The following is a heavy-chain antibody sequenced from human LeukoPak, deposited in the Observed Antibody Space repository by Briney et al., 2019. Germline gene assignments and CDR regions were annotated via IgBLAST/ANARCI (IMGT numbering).Heavy chain of an antibody. CDR3: ARGAWGIAARLRFDY. V-gene: IGHV4-30-4*01. J-gene: IGHJ4*02. Sequence: SETLSLTCTVSGGSISSGDYYWSWIRQPPRKGLEWIGYIYYSGSTYYNPSLKSRVTISVDRSKNQFSLKLSSVTAADTAVYYCARGAWGIAARLRFDYWGQGTLVTVSS. D-gene: IGHD6-6*01. CDR2: IYYSGST. CDR1: GGSISSGDYY.